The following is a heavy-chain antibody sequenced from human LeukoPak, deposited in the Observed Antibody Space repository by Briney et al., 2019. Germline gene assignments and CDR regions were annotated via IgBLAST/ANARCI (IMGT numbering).Heavy chain of an antibody. J-gene: IGHJ4*02. V-gene: IGHV4-38-2*02. Sequence: SETLSLTCIVSGYSISSGYYWGWIRQPPGKGLEWIASMYHTGSTYYNPSLKSRVTMSVDTSKNQFSLKLSSVTAADTAVYYCARGGYGGVDYWGQGTLVTVSS. D-gene: IGHD5-12*01. CDR1: GYSISSGYY. CDR2: MYHTGST. CDR3: ARGGYGGVDY.